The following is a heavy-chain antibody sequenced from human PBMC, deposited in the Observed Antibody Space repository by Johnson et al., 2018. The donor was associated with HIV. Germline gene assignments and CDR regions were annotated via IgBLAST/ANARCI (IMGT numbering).Heavy chain of an antibody. D-gene: IGHD6-13*01. Sequence: VQLVESGGGLVQPGGSLRLSCAASGFTFSSYWMSWVRQAPGKGLEWVANIKQDGSEKYYVDSVKGRFTISRDNAKNSLYLQMNSLRAEDTAVYYCAKGGVLAAGTEGYSFDIWGQGTMVTVSS. V-gene: IGHV3-7*02. CDR1: GFTFSSYW. CDR3: AKGGVLAAGTEGYSFDI. CDR2: IKQDGSEK. J-gene: IGHJ3*02.